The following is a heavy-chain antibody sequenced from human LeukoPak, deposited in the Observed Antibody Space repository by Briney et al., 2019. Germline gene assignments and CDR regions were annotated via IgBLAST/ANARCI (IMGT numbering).Heavy chain of an antibody. CDR2: IYYSGST. D-gene: IGHD3-10*01. CDR3: ARVSYGSARFDP. CDR1: GGSISSYY. V-gene: IGHV4-59*08. J-gene: IGHJ5*02. Sequence: SETLSLTCTVSGGSISSYYWSWIRQPPGKGLEWIGYIYYSGSTNYNPSLKSRVTISVDTSKNQFSLKLSSVTASDTAVYYCARVSYGSARFDPWGQGTLVTVSS.